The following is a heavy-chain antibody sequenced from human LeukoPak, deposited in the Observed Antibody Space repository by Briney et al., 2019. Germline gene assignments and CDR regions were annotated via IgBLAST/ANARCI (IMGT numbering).Heavy chain of an antibody. CDR2: INHSGST. Sequence: NPSETLSLTCAVYGGSFSGYYWSWIRQPPGKGLEWIGEINHSGSTNYNPSLKSRVTISVDTSKNQFSLKLSSVTAADTAVYYCARVGWGYYYYHYMDVWGKGTTVTVSS. J-gene: IGHJ6*03. CDR1: GGSFSGYY. CDR3: ARVGWGYYYYHYMDV. V-gene: IGHV4-34*01. D-gene: IGHD6-19*01.